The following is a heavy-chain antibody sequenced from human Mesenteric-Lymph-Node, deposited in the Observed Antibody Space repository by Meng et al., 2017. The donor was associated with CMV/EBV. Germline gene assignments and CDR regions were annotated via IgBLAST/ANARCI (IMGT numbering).Heavy chain of an antibody. CDR3: ARSWPGTGTSYYFDY. CDR1: CVSISSSIW. V-gene: IGHV4-4*02. Sequence: SCVSISSSIWWSWVRQPPGKGLEWIGEIYHSGSTNYNPSLKSRVTISVDKSKNQFSLKLSSVTAADTAVYYCARSWPGTGTSYYFDYWGQGTLVTVSS. J-gene: IGHJ4*02. D-gene: IGHD3-10*01. CDR2: IYHSGST.